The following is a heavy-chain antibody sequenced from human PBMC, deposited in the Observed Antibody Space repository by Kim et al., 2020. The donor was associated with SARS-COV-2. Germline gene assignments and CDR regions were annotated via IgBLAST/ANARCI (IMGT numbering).Heavy chain of an antibody. D-gene: IGHD3-3*01. CDR3: ARDFSSGSGTTDY. CDR1: GFTFSSYA. Sequence: GGSLRLSCAASGFTFSSYAMHWVRQAPGKGLEWVAVISYDGSNKYYADSVKGRFTISRDNSKNTLYLQMNSLRAEDTAVYYCARDFSSGSGTTDYWGQGTLVTVSS. V-gene: IGHV3-30*04. CDR2: ISYDGSNK. J-gene: IGHJ4*02.